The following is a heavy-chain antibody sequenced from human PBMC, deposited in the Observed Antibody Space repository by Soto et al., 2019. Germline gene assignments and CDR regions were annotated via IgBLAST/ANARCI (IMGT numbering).Heavy chain of an antibody. CDR2: ISGTASTT. CDR3: ARDHGVVSGWFDP. Sequence: GGSLRLSCAASGFTFSNYAMSWDRQAPGKGLVWVSRISGTASTTNYADSVKGRFTISRDNAKNTLYLQMNSLRAEDTAVYYCARDHGVVSGWFDPWGQGTLVTVSS. CDR1: GFTFSNYA. J-gene: IGHJ5*02. V-gene: IGHV3-23*01. D-gene: IGHD4-17*01.